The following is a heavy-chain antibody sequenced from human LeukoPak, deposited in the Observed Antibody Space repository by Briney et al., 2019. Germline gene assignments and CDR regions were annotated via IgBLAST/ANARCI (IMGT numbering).Heavy chain of an antibody. D-gene: IGHD2-15*01. J-gene: IGHJ1*01. CDR3: AKEGAGSSNRYFQH. CDR1: GFTFSTYA. CDR2: IGGSGSYT. Sequence: GGSLRLSCAASGFTFSTYAMNWVRQAPGKGLEGVSVIGGSGSYTYYADSVKGRFTISSDNSKNTLYLQMNSLRADDTAVYYSAKEGAGSSNRYFQHWGQGTLVTVSS. V-gene: IGHV3-23*01.